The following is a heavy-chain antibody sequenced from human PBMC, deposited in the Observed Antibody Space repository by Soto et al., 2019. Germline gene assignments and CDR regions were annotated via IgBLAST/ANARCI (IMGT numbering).Heavy chain of an antibody. CDR3: ARHQRDDASRKIDC. V-gene: IGHV5-51*01. CDR2: INPVDSDI. D-gene: IGHD3-16*01. J-gene: IGHJ4*02. CDR1: GYSFTSNW. Sequence: EVQLVQSGTEVKKPGESLKISCQGSGYSFTSNWIGWVRQMPGKGLEWMGIINPVDSDIKYSPSFQGQVTISADTSIDTAYLQWSSLKASDTAMYYCARHQRDDASRKIDCWGQGTLVTVSS.